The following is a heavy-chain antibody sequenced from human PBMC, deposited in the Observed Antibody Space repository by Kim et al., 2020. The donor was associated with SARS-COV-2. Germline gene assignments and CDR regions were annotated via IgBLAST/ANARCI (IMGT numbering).Heavy chain of an antibody. Sequence: GGSLRLSCAASGFTFSDYYMSWIRQAPGKGLEWVSYISSSGSTIYYADSVKGRFTISRDNAKNSLYLQMNSLRAEDTAVYYCARDAEYYYDSSGYYAGYGWFDPWGQGTLVTVSS. J-gene: IGHJ5*02. CDR2: ISSSGSTI. CDR1: GFTFSDYY. V-gene: IGHV3-11*01. D-gene: IGHD3-22*01. CDR3: ARDAEYYYDSSGYYAGYGWFDP.